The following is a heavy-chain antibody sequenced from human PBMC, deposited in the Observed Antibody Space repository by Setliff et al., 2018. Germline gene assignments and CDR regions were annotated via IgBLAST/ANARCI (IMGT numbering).Heavy chain of an antibody. D-gene: IGHD4-4*01. CDR2: INTNTGNP. V-gene: IGHV7-4-1*02. CDR1: GYTFTSYG. J-gene: IGHJ6*03. CDR3: ARASRFGTTVWKGDYYMDV. Sequence: ASVKVSCKASGYTFTSYGVSWVRQAPGRGLEWMGWINTNTGNPTYAQGFTGRFVYSLDTSVSTAYLQISSLKAEDSAVYYCARASRFGTTVWKGDYYMDVWGKGTTVTVSS.